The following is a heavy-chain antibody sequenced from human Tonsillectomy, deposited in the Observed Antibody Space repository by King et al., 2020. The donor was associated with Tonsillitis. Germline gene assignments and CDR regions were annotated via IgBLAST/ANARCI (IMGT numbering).Heavy chain of an antibody. D-gene: IGHD5-18*01. CDR3: ARGGVYSYDAFDI. CDR2: INGDGSST. V-gene: IGHV3-74*01. CDR1: GFTFRSYW. J-gene: IGHJ3*02. Sequence: DVQLVESGGGLVQPGGSLRLSCAASGFTFRSYWMHWVTQGTGKGLVWVSRINGDGSSTSYADSLMGRFTSSRDNAKNTLYLQMNSLRAEDTAVYYCARGGVYSYDAFDIWGQGTMVTVSS.